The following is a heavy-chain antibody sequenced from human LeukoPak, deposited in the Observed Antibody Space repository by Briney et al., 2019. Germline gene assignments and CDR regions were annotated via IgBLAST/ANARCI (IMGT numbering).Heavy chain of an antibody. CDR1: GFTFSSYA. CDR3: AKDSFTIFGVANYFDY. V-gene: IGHV3-23*01. D-gene: IGHD3-3*01. J-gene: IGHJ4*02. Sequence: GGSLRLSCAATGFTFSSYAMSWVRQAPGKGLEWVSAISGSGDSTYYADSVKGRFTVSRDNFKNKLYLQMNSLRAEDTAVYYCAKDSFTIFGVANYFDYWGQGTLVTVSS. CDR2: ISGSGDST.